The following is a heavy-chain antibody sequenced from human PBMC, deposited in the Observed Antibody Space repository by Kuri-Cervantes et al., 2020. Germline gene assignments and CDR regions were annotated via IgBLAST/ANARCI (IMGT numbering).Heavy chain of an antibody. Sequence: SETLSLTCTVSGGSISSYYWSWIRQPPGKGLEWIGYIYYSGSTNYNPSLKSRVTISVDTSKNQFSLNLSSVTAADTAVYYCARETAATGYPFDYWGQGVLVTVSS. V-gene: IGHV4-59*01. J-gene: IGHJ4*02. CDR2: IYYSGST. D-gene: IGHD6-13*01. CDR3: ARETAATGYPFDY. CDR1: GGSISSYY.